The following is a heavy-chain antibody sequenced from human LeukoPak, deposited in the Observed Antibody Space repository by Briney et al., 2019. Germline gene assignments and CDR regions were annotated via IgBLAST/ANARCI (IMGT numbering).Heavy chain of an antibody. J-gene: IGHJ6*03. CDR2: IYSGGST. Sequence: GGSLRLSCAASGFTVSSNYMSWVRQAPGKGLEWVSVIYSGGSTYYADSVKGRFTISRDNSKNTLYLQMNSLRAEDTAVYYCARRRLRYFDWLEGDYYYYYMDVWGKGTTVTISS. CDR3: ARRRLRYFDWLEGDYYYYYMDV. D-gene: IGHD3-9*01. V-gene: IGHV3-66*04. CDR1: GFTVSSNY.